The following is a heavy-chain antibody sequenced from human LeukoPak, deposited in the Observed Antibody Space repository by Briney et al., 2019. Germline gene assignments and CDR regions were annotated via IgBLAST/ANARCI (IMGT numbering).Heavy chain of an antibody. Sequence: PSETLSLTCTVSGGSITSDNHYWGWIRQSPGEAFEWLGSIFYSGNTYYSPSLKSRVSISVDASKNQFSLKLSSVTAADTAVYYCSRLCATDYYYYYYMDVWGKGTTVTVSS. J-gene: IGHJ6*03. V-gene: IGHV4-39*01. CDR1: GGSITSDNHY. CDR3: SRLCATDYYYYYYMDV. CDR2: IFYSGNT. D-gene: IGHD1-26*01.